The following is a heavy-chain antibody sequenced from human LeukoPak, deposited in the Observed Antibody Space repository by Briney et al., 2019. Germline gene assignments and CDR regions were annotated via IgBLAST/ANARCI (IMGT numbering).Heavy chain of an antibody. CDR1: GYTFTGYY. CDR2: INPNSGGT. D-gene: IGHD6-19*01. J-gene: IGHJ3*02. V-gene: IGHV1-2*02. Sequence: ASVKVSCKASGYTFTGYYMHWVRQAPGQGFEWMGWINPNSGGTNYAQKFQGRVTMTRDTSISTAYMELSSLRFEDTAVYYCARAKYNSGWYGAFDIWGQGTMVTVSS. CDR3: ARAKYNSGWYGAFDI.